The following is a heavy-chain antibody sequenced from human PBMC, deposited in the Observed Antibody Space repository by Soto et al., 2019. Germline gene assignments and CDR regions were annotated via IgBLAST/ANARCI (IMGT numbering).Heavy chain of an antibody. CDR3: ARGVTAMAYFYYYYGMDV. CDR1: GDSVSSNSAA. V-gene: IGHV6-1*01. CDR2: TYYRSKWYN. D-gene: IGHD5-18*01. J-gene: IGHJ6*02. Sequence: SQTLSLTCAISGDSVSSNSAAWNWIRQSPSRGLEWLGRTYYRSKWYNDYAVSVKSRITINPDTSKNQFSLQLNSVTPEDTAVYYCARGVTAMAYFYYYYGMDVWGQGTTVTVSS.